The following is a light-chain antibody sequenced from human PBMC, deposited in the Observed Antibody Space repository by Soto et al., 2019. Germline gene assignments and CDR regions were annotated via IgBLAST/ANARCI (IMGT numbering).Light chain of an antibody. V-gene: IGLV1-44*01. J-gene: IGLJ2*01. Sequence: QSVLTQPPSASGTPGQRVTISCSGSNSNIGTNTVNWYQQLPGTAPKLLIYDNNKRPSGVPGRFSDSKSGTSASLAMSGLQSEDEADYYCASWDDNLNGVVFGGGTKLTVL. CDR1: NSNIGTNT. CDR3: ASWDDNLNGVV. CDR2: DNN.